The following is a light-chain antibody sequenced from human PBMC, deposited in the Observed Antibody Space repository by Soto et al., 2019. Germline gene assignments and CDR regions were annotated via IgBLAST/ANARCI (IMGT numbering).Light chain of an antibody. V-gene: IGLV2-14*01. Sequence: QSALTQPASVSGSPGQSIIISGTGASSDVGGNNYVSWYQQYPVKAPKLMVFDVSNRPSWVANRFSGSKSGNTASLTISALQAEDDADYSCSPFTCTSYVFGTGTKLTVL. J-gene: IGLJ1*01. CDR1: SSDVGGNNY. CDR3: SPFTCTSYV. CDR2: DVS.